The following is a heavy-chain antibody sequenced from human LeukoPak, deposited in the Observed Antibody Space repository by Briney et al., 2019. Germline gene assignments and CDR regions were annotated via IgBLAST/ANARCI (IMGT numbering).Heavy chain of an antibody. V-gene: IGHV4-30-2*01. CDR2: IYHSGST. CDR1: GGSISSGGYS. D-gene: IGHD4-11*01. CDR3: ARTACSNSYNWFDP. Sequence: PSETLSLTCAVSGGSISSGGYSWSWIRQPPGKGLEWIGYIYHSGSTYYNPSLKSRVTISVDRSKNQFSLKLSSVTAADTAVYYCARTACSNSYNWFDPWGQGTLVTVSS. J-gene: IGHJ5*02.